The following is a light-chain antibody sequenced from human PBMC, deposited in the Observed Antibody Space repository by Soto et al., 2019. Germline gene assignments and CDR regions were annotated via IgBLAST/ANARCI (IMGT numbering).Light chain of an antibody. Sequence: QSALTQPASVSGSPGQSITISCTGSNSDFASYNFVSWYQQHPGKAPRLLIYEGSKRPSGVSNRFSGSKSGNTASLTISGLQAEDEADYYGCSYAGSSTVVIGGGTKLTVL. J-gene: IGLJ2*01. CDR2: EGS. CDR3: CSYAGSSTVV. CDR1: NSDFASYNF. V-gene: IGLV2-23*01.